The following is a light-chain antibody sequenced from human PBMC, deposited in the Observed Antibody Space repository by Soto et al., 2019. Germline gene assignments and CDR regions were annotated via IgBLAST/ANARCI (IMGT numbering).Light chain of an antibody. Sequence: EIVITKYSGTLSFSPAERAPLSCMASQSIRYDLAWYQQRFGQAPRLLIYGASTRATGVPASLSGSGSGTEFTLTISSLRSEDSAVYYCQQYNKWPRTFGQGTKVDI. CDR3: QQYNKWPRT. J-gene: IGKJ1*01. CDR1: QSIRYD. V-gene: IGKV3-15*01. CDR2: GAS.